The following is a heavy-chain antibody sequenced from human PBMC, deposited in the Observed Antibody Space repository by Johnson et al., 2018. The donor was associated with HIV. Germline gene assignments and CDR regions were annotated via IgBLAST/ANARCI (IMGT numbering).Heavy chain of an antibody. CDR2: ISFDGHNE. D-gene: IGHD3-16*01. J-gene: IGHJ3*02. CDR3: AKDGGGVQFYPDAFDI. CDR1: EFSFSDYG. Sequence: QVQLVESGGGVVQPGKSVRLSCAASEFSFSDYGMHWVRQAPGKGLEWVAVISFDGHNEYYADSVKGRFTISRDNSKNTLYMQMNSLRTKDTAVYYCAKDGGGVQFYPDAFDIWGQGTMVTVSS. V-gene: IGHV3-30*04.